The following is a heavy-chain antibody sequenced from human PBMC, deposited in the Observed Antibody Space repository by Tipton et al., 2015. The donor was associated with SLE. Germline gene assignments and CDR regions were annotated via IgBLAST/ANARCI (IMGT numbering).Heavy chain of an antibody. J-gene: IGHJ4*02. CDR1: GGSISSSSYY. CDR2: IYYSGST. V-gene: IGHV4-39*01. CDR3: ARREIAAAVYFDY. D-gene: IGHD6-13*01. Sequence: TLSLTCTVPGGSISSSSYYWGWIRQPPGKGLEWIGSIYYSGSTYYNPSLKSRVTISVDTSKNQFSLKLSSVTAADTAVYYCARREIAAAVYFDYWGQGTLVTVSS.